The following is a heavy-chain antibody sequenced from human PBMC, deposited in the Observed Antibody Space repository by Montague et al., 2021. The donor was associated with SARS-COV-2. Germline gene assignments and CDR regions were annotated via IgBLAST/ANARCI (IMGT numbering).Heavy chain of an antibody. Sequence: TLSLTCSVSGGSISNGSYPWSWIRQPPGMDLEWTGYFFPGGSTYYNPSLQSRVTIAIDNYKNRLSLKLTSITDADTAVSFCARGGADFGDYGWLDPWGQGILVTVS. D-gene: IGHD4-17*01. V-gene: IGHV4-30-2*01. CDR2: FFPGGST. CDR1: GGSISNGSYP. CDR3: ARGGADFGDYGWLDP. J-gene: IGHJ5*02.